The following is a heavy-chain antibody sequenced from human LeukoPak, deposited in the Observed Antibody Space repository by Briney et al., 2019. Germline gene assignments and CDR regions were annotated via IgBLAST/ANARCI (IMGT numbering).Heavy chain of an antibody. CDR1: GGTFSSYA. V-gene: IGHV1-69*13. Sequence: SVKVSCKASGGTFSSYAISWVRQAPGQGLEWMGGIIPIFGTANYAQKFQGRVTITADESTSTAYMELSSLRSEDTAVYYCASSPTEDIVVVPAASRYYYYMDVWGKGTTVTVSS. J-gene: IGHJ6*03. D-gene: IGHD2-2*01. CDR3: ASSPTEDIVVVPAASRYYYYMDV. CDR2: IIPIFGTA.